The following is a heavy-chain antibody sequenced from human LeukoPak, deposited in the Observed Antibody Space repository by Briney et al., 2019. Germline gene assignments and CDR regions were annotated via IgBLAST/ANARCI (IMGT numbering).Heavy chain of an antibody. D-gene: IGHD2-8*01. CDR2: IKQDGGEK. CDR3: ARNPHARLGAPFDS. Sequence: GGSLRLSCAASGFIFSSYWMSWVRQAPGKGLEWVASIKQDGGEKYYVDSVEGRFTISRDNAKNSLYLQMNSLRVEDTAVYYCARNPHARLGAPFDSWGQGTLVSVSS. V-gene: IGHV3-7*01. CDR1: GFIFSSYW. J-gene: IGHJ4*02.